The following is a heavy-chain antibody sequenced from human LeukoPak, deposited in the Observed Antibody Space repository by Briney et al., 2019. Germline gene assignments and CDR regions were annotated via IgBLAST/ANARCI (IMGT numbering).Heavy chain of an antibody. D-gene: IGHD6-13*01. Sequence: ASVKVSCKASGYTFTSYDINWVRQATGQGLEWMGWMNPNSGNTGYAQKFQGRVTMTRNTSISTAYMELSSLRSEDTAVYYCARGWGSSSWYYYYYYMDVWGKGITVTVSS. V-gene: IGHV1-8*01. J-gene: IGHJ6*03. CDR1: GYTFTSYD. CDR3: ARGWGSSSWYYYYYYMDV. CDR2: MNPNSGNT.